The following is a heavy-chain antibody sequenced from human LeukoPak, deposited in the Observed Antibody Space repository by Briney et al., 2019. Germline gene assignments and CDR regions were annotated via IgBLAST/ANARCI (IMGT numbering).Heavy chain of an antibody. CDR2: IYYSGST. J-gene: IGHJ5*02. D-gene: IGHD6-6*01. CDR3: ARLSSSSWSYWFDP. CDR1: GGSISSSSYY. Sequence: PSETLSLTCTFSGGSISSSSYYWGWIRQPPGKGLEWIGSIYYSGSTYYNPSLKSRVTISVDTSKNQFSLKLSSVTAADTAVYYCARLSSSSWSYWFDPWGQGTLVTVSS. V-gene: IGHV4-39*01.